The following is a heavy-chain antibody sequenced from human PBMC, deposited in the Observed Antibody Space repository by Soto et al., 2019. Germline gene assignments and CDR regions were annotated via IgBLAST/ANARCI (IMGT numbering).Heavy chain of an antibody. V-gene: IGHV2-5*01. D-gene: IGHD3-3*01. Sequence: QITGKASGHTLVKPTQTLTLTCTFSGFSLSTSGVGVGWIRQPPGKDLEWLALIYWNDDKRYSPSLKSRLTITKDTSKNQVVLTMTNMDPVDTATYYGALWSGYSVSIWGQGTMVTVSS. CDR2: IYWNDDK. CDR1: GFSLSTSGVG. CDR3: ALWSGYSVSI. J-gene: IGHJ3*02.